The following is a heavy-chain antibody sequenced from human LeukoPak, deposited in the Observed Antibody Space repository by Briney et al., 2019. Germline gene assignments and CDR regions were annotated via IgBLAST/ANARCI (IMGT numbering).Heavy chain of an antibody. Sequence: SETLSLTCTVSGGSMSTSTYNWGWIRQPPGKGLEWIGNIYYSGSTYYNPSLKSRVTISVDTSKNQFSLKLSSVTPATTAVYYRTGLPDYYYYYYMDVWGKGTTVTVSS. CDR3: TGLPDYYYYYYMDV. CDR1: GGSMSTSTYN. D-gene: IGHD1-1*01. CDR2: IYYSGST. J-gene: IGHJ6*03. V-gene: IGHV4-39*03.